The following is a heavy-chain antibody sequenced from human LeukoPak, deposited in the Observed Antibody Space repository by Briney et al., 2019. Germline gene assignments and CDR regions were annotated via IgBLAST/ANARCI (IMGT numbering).Heavy chain of an antibody. CDR3: ARGGYYDSSGYYYDNYFDY. D-gene: IGHD3-22*01. V-gene: IGHV3-48*03. CDR2: TSKSGSAI. Sequence: GGSLRLSCAASGFTFSSYDVNWVRQAPGKGLEWISYTSKSGSAIYYADSVKGQFTISRDNAKNSLYLQMNSLRAEDTAVYYCARGGYYDSSGYYYDNYFDYWGQGTLVTVSS. J-gene: IGHJ4*02. CDR1: GFTFSSYD.